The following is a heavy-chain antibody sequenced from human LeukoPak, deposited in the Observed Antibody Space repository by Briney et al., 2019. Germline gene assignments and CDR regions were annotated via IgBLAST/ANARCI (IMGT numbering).Heavy chain of an antibody. V-gene: IGHV1-18*01. J-gene: IGHJ4*02. CDR1: GGTFSSYA. Sequence: ASVKVSCKASGGTFSSYAISWVRQAPGQGLEWLGWISTYDDNIKYAQSLQGRLTLTIDTSTSTAYMELRSLTSDDTAVYYCARLLHPQSSSWFIDSWGQGTLVTVSS. CDR3: ARLLHPQSSSWFIDS. D-gene: IGHD6-13*01. CDR2: ISTYDDNI.